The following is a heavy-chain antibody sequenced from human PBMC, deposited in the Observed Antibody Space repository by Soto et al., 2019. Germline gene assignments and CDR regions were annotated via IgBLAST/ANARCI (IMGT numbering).Heavy chain of an antibody. CDR1: GYSFTSYW. Sequence: GESLKISCKGSGYSFTSYWIGWVRQMPGKGLEWMGIIYPGDSDTRYSPSFQGQVTISADKSISTAYLQWSSLKASDTAMYYCARQKIAAREVPDAFDIWGQGTMVTVSS. J-gene: IGHJ3*02. CDR2: IYPGDSDT. V-gene: IGHV5-51*01. CDR3: ARQKIAAREVPDAFDI. D-gene: IGHD2-15*01.